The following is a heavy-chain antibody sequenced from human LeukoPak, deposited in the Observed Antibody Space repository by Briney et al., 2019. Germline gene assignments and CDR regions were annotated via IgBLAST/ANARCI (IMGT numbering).Heavy chain of an antibody. CDR2: IKQDGSDK. CDR3: ARDNGSYSS. J-gene: IGHJ5*02. D-gene: IGHD1-26*01. Sequence: PGGSLRLSCAASGFTFSSYGMHWVRQAPGKGLEWVANIKQDGSDKYYVDSVKGRFTISRDNAKNSLYLQMNSLRAEDTAVYYCARDNGSYSSWGQGILVTVSS. V-gene: IGHV3-7*01. CDR1: GFTFSSYG.